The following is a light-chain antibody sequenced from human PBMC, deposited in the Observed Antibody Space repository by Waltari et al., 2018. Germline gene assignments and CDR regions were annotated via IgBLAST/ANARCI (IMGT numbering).Light chain of an antibody. CDR2: GTS. CDR3: QSYDSSLSGKV. CDR1: TSNLGAGYA. J-gene: IGLJ2*01. Sequence: QSVLTQPPSVSVAPGQIVTIPCPGSTSNLGAGYARHSNQQLPGTAPKLLIYGTSNRPSGVPDRFSGSKSGTSASLAITGLQAEDEADYYCQSYDSSLSGKVFGGGTKLTVL. V-gene: IGLV1-40*01.